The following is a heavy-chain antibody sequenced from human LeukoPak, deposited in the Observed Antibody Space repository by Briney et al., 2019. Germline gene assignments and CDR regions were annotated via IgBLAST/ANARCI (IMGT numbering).Heavy chain of an antibody. D-gene: IGHD5-12*01. CDR1: GYSFTSYD. V-gene: IGHV1-69*04. CDR2: IIPILGIA. CDR3: ARLDIADP. Sequence: SVKVSCKASGYSFTSYDFNWVRQAPGQGLEWMGRIIPILGIANYTQKFQGRVTITADKSTSTAYMELSSLRSEDTAVYYCARLDIADPWGQGTLVTVSS. J-gene: IGHJ5*02.